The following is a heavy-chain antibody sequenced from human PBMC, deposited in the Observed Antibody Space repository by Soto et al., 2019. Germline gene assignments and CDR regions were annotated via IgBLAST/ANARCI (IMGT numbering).Heavy chain of an antibody. D-gene: IGHD1-1*01. Sequence: GASVKVSCKASGVTFSSYAMSWVRQAPGQGLEWMGGIIPIFGTANYAQKFQGRVTITADESTSTAYMELSSLRSEDTAVYYCARDRKGQSMSSWNDAVSYYYGMDVWGQGTTVTVSS. CDR3: ARDRKGQSMSSWNDAVSYYYGMDV. J-gene: IGHJ6*02. CDR1: GVTFSSYA. CDR2: IIPIFGTA. V-gene: IGHV1-69*13.